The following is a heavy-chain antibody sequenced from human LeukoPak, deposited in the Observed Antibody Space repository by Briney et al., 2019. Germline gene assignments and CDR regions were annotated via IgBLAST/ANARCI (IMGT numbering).Heavy chain of an antibody. J-gene: IGHJ4*02. CDR3: ARDKSGYSSGLDY. V-gene: IGHV3-48*01. CDR2: ISTSSSTM. CDR1: GFTFSSYA. D-gene: IGHD6-19*01. Sequence: GGSLRLSCAASGFTFSSYAMHWVRQAPGKGLEWVSYISTSSSTMYYADSVKGRFTISGDNAKKSLYLQMNSLRAGDTAVYYCARDKSGYSSGLDYWGQGTLVTVSS.